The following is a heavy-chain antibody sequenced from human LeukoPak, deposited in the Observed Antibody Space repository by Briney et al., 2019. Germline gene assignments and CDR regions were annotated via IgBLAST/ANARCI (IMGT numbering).Heavy chain of an antibody. J-gene: IGHJ4*02. CDR2: IYSGGST. V-gene: IGHV3-53*01. CDR3: AREANYYDSSGYYSTFDY. CDR1: GFTVSSNY. D-gene: IGHD3-22*01. Sequence: GGSLRLSCAASGFTVSSNYMSWVRQAPGKGLEWVSVIYSGGSTYYADSVKGRFTISRDNSKNTLYLQMNSLRAEDTAVYYCAREANYYDSSGYYSTFDYWGQGTLVTVSS.